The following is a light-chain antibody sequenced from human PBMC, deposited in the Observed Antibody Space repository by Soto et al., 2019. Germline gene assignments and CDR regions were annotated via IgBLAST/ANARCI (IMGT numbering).Light chain of an antibody. CDR1: QDIRNF. CDR3: QKYSSVPV. V-gene: IGKV1-27*01. Sequence: DIQMTQSPTSLSASVGDRVTITCRASQDIRNFVAWYQQKPGKAPKLLIYAASTLQSGVPSRFSGSGSGTDFTLNINSLQPEDVAPYSCQKYSSVPVFGPGTKVEIK. J-gene: IGKJ3*01. CDR2: AAS.